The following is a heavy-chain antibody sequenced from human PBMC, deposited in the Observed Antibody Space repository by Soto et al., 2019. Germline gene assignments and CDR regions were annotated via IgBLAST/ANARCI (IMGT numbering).Heavy chain of an antibody. D-gene: IGHD6-13*01. Sequence: QITLKESGPTLVKPTQTLTLTCTFSGFSLSTSGVGVGWIRQPPGQALEWLALIYWDDDKRYSPSLKSRLTITKDTSKTQVVLTRTNMDPVDTATYCCAHGNSSSCYGSGSYNWFDPWGQGTLLTVSS. CDR1: GFSLSTSGVG. CDR3: AHGNSSSCYGSGSYNWFDP. J-gene: IGHJ5*02. CDR2: IYWDDDK. V-gene: IGHV2-5*02.